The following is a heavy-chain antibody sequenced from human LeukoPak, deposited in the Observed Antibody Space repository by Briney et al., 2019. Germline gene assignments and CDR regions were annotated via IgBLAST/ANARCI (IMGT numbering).Heavy chain of an antibody. V-gene: IGHV1-8*01. CDR2: MNPNSGNT. CDR1: GYTFTSYD. D-gene: IGHD3-10*01. J-gene: IGHJ4*02. CDR3: ARGLRITMVRGVILGY. Sequence: GASVKVSCKASGYTFTSYDINWVRQATRQGLEWMGWMNPNSGNTGYAQKFQGRVTMTRNTSISTAYMELSSLRSEDTAVYYCARGLRITMVRGVILGYWGQGTLVTVSS.